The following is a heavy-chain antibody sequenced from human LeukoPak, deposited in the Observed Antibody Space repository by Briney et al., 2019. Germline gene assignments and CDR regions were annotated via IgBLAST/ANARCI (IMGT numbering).Heavy chain of an antibody. J-gene: IGHJ6*02. D-gene: IGHD6-6*01. CDR3: AKYSSSSSRYYGMDV. CDR2: ISGHGDTT. V-gene: IGHV3-23*01. Sequence: GGSLRLSCAASGFTFSIYAMSWVRQAPGKGVEWVSAISGHGDTTYYADSVKGRFTISRDNTRNTLYLQMNSLGAEDTAVYYCAKYSSSSSRYYGMDVWGQGTTVTVSS. CDR1: GFTFSIYA.